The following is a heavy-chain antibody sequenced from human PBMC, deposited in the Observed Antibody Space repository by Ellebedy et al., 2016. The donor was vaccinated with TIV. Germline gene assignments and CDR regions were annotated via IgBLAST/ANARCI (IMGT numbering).Heavy chain of an antibody. V-gene: IGHV4-59*01. CDR3: ARGPSYDSSGYYYLFYYYYGMDV. Sequence: MPSETLSLTCTVSGGSISSYYWSWIRQPPGKGLEWIGYIYYSGSTNYNPSLKSRVTISVDTSKNQFSLKLSSVTAADTAVYYCARGPSYDSSGYYYLFYYYYGMDVWGQGTTVTVSS. D-gene: IGHD3-22*01. CDR2: IYYSGST. J-gene: IGHJ6*02. CDR1: GGSISSYY.